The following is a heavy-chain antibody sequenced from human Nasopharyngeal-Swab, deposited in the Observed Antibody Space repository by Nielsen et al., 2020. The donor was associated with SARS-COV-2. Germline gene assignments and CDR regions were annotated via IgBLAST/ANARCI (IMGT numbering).Heavy chain of an antibody. J-gene: IGHJ4*02. V-gene: IGHV3-9*01. CDR1: GFTFDDYA. D-gene: IGHD6-19*01. CDR3: AKASNPAVAGDFDY. CDR2: ISWNSGSI. Sequence: SLTISCAATGFTFDDYAMHWVRQDPGKGLEWVSGISWNSGSIGYADSVKGRFTISRDNAKNSLYLQMNSLRAEDTALYYCAKASNPAVAGDFDYWGQGTLVTVSS.